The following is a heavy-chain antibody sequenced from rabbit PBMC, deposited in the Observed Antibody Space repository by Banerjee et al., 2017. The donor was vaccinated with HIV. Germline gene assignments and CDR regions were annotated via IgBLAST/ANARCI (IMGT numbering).Heavy chain of an antibody. Sequence: QSLEESGGGLVKPGGTLTLTCKASGIDFSSSYWICWVRQAPGKGLEWIGCIYAGSSGSTYYASWAKGRFTISKTSSTTVDLKMTSLTAADTATYFCARGYGGGYDGYNLWGQGTLVTVS. V-gene: IGHV1S40*01. CDR1: GIDFSSSYW. D-gene: IGHD4-2*01. J-gene: IGHJ4*01. CDR2: IYAGSSGST. CDR3: ARGYGGGYDGYNL.